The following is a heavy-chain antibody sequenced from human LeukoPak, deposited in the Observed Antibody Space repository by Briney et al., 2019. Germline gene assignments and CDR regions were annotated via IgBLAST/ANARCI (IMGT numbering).Heavy chain of an antibody. J-gene: IGHJ5*02. CDR2: IYSGGST. D-gene: IGHD3-22*01. CDR3: ARSIKSNPPKDYYYDSRGHVWFDP. V-gene: IGHV3-53*01. CDR1: GFTVSTNY. Sequence: PGGSLRLSCAASGFTVSTNYMSWVRQAPGKGLEWVSVIYSGGSTYYADSVKGRFTISRDNSKNTLYLQMNSLRAEDTAVYYCARSIKSNPPKDYYYDSRGHVWFDPWGQGTLVTVSS.